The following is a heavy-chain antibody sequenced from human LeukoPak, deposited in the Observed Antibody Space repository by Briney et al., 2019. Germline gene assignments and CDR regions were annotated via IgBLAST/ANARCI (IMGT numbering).Heavy chain of an antibody. CDR2: INPNSGGT. J-gene: IGHJ4*02. CDR3: ARESWNDDEPGSTYFDY. Sequence: ASVKVSCKASGYTFTGYYMHWVRQAPGQGLEWTGWINPNSGGTNYAQKFQGRVTMTRDTSISTAYMELSRLRSDDTAVYYCARESWNDDEPGSTYFDYWGQGTLVTVSS. V-gene: IGHV1-2*02. CDR1: GYTFTGYY. D-gene: IGHD1-1*01.